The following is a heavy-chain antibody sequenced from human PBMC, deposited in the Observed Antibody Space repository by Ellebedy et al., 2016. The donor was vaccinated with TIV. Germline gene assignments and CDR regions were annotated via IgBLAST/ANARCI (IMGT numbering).Heavy chain of an antibody. Sequence: MPSETLSLTCTVSGGSISSSSYYWGWIRQPPGKGLEWIGSIYYSGSTYYNPSLKSRVTLSVDTSKNQFSLKLSSVTAADTAVYYCARQRFLENHRPPPPYWGQGTLVTVSS. D-gene: IGHD3-3*01. V-gene: IGHV4-39*01. CDR3: ARQRFLENHRPPPPY. J-gene: IGHJ4*02. CDR1: GGSISSSSYY. CDR2: IYYSGST.